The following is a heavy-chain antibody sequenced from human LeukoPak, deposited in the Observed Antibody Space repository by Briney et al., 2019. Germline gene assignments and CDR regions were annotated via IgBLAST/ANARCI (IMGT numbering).Heavy chain of an antibody. D-gene: IGHD3-10*01. J-gene: IGHJ5*02. V-gene: IGHV5-51*01. CDR2: IYPGDSDT. Sequence: GESLKISCKGSGYSFTSHWIGWVRQMPGKGLEWMGIIYPGDSDTRYSPSFQGQVTISADKSISTAYLQWSSLKASDTAMYYCARLGGSGSPGDNWFDPWGQGTLVTVSS. CDR3: ARLGGSGSPGDNWFDP. CDR1: GYSFTSHW.